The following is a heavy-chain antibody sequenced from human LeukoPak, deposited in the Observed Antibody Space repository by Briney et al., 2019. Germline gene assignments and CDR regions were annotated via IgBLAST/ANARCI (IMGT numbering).Heavy chain of an antibody. D-gene: IGHD3-16*02. CDR2: ISGDGGST. J-gene: IGHJ4*02. CDR1: GFTFDDYA. V-gene: IGHV3-43*02. CDR3: AKLRGLYDYVWGSYRHYTGDSDY. Sequence: PGGSLRLSCAASGFTFDDYAMHWVRQAPGKGLEWVSLISGDGGSTYYADSVKGRFTISRDNSKNPLYLQMNSLRTEDTALYYCAKLRGLYDYVWGSYRHYTGDSDYWGQGTLVTVSS.